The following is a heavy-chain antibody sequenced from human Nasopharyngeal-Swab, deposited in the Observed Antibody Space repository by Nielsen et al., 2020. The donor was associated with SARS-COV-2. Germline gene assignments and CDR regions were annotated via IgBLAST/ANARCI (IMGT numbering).Heavy chain of an antibody. D-gene: IGHD1-1*01. CDR2: ISSNGGST. J-gene: IGHJ4*02. Sequence: GESLKISCSASGFTFSSYAMHWVRQAPGKGLEYVSAISSNGGSTYYADSVKGRFTISRDNSKNTLYLQMSSLRAEDTAVYYCAKVKLERRGGDYWGQGTLVTVSS. CDR3: AKVKLERRGGDY. V-gene: IGHV3-64D*06. CDR1: GFTFSSYA.